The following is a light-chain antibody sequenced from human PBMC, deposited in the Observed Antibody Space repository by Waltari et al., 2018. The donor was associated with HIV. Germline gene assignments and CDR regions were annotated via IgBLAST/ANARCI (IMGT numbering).Light chain of an antibody. CDR2: GVS. CDR3: QQFYYWPRT. J-gene: IGKJ1*01. CDR1: ESVGSF. V-gene: IGKV3-15*01. Sequence: EIVMTQSPVALSVSPGDRVTLSCRASESVGSFFDWYQQRPGQGPSLLMYGVSTRASGVSARFSGSGSGTEVNLTITSLQSDDSAIYFCQQFYYWPRTFGQGTKVEVK.